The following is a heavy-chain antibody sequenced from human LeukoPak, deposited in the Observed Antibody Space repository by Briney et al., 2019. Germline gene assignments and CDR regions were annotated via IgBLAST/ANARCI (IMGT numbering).Heavy chain of an antibody. V-gene: IGHV3-21*01. D-gene: IGHD2-15*01. CDR3: ARSLAVVAATCADY. J-gene: IGHJ4*02. CDR2: ISSSSSYI. Sequence: KAGGSLRLSCAASGFTFSSYSMTWVRQAPGEGLEWVSSISSSSSYIYYADSVKGRFTISRDNAKNSLYLQMNSLRAEDTAVYYCARSLAVVAATCADYWGQGTLVTVSS. CDR1: GFTFSSYS.